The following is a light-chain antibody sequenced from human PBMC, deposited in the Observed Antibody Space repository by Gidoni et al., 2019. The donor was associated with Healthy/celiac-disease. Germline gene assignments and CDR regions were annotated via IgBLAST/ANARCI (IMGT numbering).Light chain of an antibody. V-gene: IGKV1-39*01. CDR3: QQSYSTPYT. Sequence: DIQMTQSPSSLSASVGDRVTITCRASQSISSYLNWYQQKPGKAPKLLIYAASSLQSGVPSRFSGIGSGTDFTLTIISLQPEDFATYYCQQSYSTPYTVGQGTKLEIK. J-gene: IGKJ2*01. CDR2: AAS. CDR1: QSISSY.